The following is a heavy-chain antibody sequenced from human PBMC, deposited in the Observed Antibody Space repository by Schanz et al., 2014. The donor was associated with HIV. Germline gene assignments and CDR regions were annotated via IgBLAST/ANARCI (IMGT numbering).Heavy chain of an antibody. CDR3: ARDLGGDFWSSQGGLDP. CDR1: GFTLTSYY. Sequence: QIQLVQSGAEMKKPGASVQVACKASGFTLTSYYMHWVRQAPGQGLEWMGIITPSGGRTNYAQKFQGRVSMTTDTSTSTVYMELRSLRSEDTAVYYCARDLGGDFWSSQGGLDPWGQGTLVTVSS. J-gene: IGHJ5*02. D-gene: IGHD3-3*01. V-gene: IGHV1-46*01. CDR2: ITPSGGRT.